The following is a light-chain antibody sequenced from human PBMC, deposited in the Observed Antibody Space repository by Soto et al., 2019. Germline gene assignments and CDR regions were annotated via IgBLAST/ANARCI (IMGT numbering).Light chain of an antibody. CDR3: QQYDSSSPT. CDR1: QNISVW. J-gene: IGKJ2*01. Sequence: DIQMTQSPSTLSASVGDGVTITCPASQNISVWLAWYQQRPGKAPKFLIYDASSLETGVPSRFSGSESGTEFTLTIRSLQPDDFATYYCQQYDSSSPTFGQGTKLEIK. V-gene: IGKV1-5*01. CDR2: DAS.